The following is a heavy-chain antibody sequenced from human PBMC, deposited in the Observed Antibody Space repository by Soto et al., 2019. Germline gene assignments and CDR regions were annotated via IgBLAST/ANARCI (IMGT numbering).Heavy chain of an antibody. J-gene: IGHJ6*02. Sequence: GASVKVSCKASGYTFTSYAMHWVRQAPGQRLEWMGWINAGNGNTKYSQKFQGRVTITRDTSASTAYMELSSLRSEDTAVYYCARATYYYGSGSYYTSYYYYYGMDVWGQGTTVTAP. CDR2: INAGNGNT. CDR3: ARATYYYGSGSYYTSYYYYYGMDV. D-gene: IGHD3-10*01. CDR1: GYTFTSYA. V-gene: IGHV1-3*01.